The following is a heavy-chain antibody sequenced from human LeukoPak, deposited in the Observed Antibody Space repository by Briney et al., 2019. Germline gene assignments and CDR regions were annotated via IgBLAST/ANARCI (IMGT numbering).Heavy chain of an antibody. D-gene: IGHD3-3*01. Sequence: SETLSLTCTVSGGSISSYYWSWIRQPAGKGLEWIGRIYTSGSTYYNPSLKSRVTISVDTSKNQFSLKLSSVTAADTAVYYCARHPYYDFWSAAGFDPWGQGTLVTVSS. J-gene: IGHJ5*02. V-gene: IGHV4-4*07. CDR3: ARHPYYDFWSAAGFDP. CDR2: IYTSGST. CDR1: GGSISSYY.